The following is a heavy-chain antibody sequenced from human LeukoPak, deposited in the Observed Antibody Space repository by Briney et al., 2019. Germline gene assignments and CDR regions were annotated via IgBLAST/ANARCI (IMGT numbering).Heavy chain of an antibody. J-gene: IGHJ6*03. CDR3: ARARGPYFYYYMDV. CDR1: GFTFSSYA. D-gene: IGHD2-21*01. V-gene: IGHV3-30*04. CDR2: ISYDGSNK. Sequence: GGSLRLSCAASGFTFSSYAMHWVRQAPGKGLEWVAVISYDGSNKYYADSVKGRFTISRDNSKNTLYLQMNSLRAEDTAVYYCARARGPYFYYYMDVWGKGTTVTVSS.